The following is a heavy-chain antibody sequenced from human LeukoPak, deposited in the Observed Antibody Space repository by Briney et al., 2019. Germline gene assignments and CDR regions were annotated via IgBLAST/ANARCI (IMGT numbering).Heavy chain of an antibody. CDR1: GFTLSSYA. CDR2: ISTSSSTI. D-gene: IGHD3-22*01. Sequence: GGSLRLSCAASGFTLSSYAMNWVRQAPGKGLEWVSFISTSSSTIYYADSVKGRFTISRDNAKNSLYLQMNSLRDEDTAVYYCARVRSGYHLDYWGQGTLVTVSS. J-gene: IGHJ4*02. V-gene: IGHV3-48*02. CDR3: ARVRSGYHLDY.